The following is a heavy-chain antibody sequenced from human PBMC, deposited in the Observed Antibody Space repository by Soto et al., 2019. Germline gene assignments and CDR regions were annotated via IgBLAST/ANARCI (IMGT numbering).Heavy chain of an antibody. Sequence: EKGLELIGEINDSESTKYNPSLKSRVAISVDRSKSPFSLNMSSVTAADTAIYFCARVPVRKYYRAGSYQNYYFGMDVSGQGTTVSVPS. V-gene: IGHV4-34*01. CDR2: INDSEST. CDR3: ARVPVRKYYRAGSYQNYYFGMDV. D-gene: IGHD3-10*01. J-gene: IGHJ6*02.